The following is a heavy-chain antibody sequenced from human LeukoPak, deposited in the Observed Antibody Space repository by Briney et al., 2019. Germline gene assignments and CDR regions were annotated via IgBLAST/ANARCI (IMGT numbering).Heavy chain of an antibody. Sequence: PSETLSLTCTVSGGSISSSSYYWGWIRQPPGKGLEWIGSIYYSGSTYYNPSLKSRVTISVDTSKNQFSLKLSSVTAADTAVYYCARDGVLAAAGKVDYWGQGTLVTVSS. J-gene: IGHJ4*02. CDR2: IYYSGST. CDR1: GGSISSSSYY. CDR3: ARDGVLAAAGKVDY. V-gene: IGHV4-39*07. D-gene: IGHD6-13*01.